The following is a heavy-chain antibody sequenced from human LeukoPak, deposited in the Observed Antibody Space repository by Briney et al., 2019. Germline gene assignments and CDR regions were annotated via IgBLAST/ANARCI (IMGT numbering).Heavy chain of an antibody. V-gene: IGHV4-34*01. CDR3: ARGGRRWLQPTYYYYMDV. CDR1: GGSFSGYY. D-gene: IGHD5-24*01. J-gene: IGHJ6*03. Sequence: PSETLSLTCAVYGGSFSGYYWSWIRQPPGKGLEWIGEINHSGSTNYNPSLKSRVTISVDTSKNQFSLKLSSVTAADTAVYYCARGGRRWLQPTYYYYMDVWGKGTTVTVSS. CDR2: INHSGST.